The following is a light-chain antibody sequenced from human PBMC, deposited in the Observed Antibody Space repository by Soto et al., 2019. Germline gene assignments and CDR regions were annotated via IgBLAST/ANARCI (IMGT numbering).Light chain of an antibody. Sequence: EIVLTQSPGTLSLSPGERGTLSCRASQSVSRSYLAWYQQKPGQAPRLLMYGASRRATGIPDRFSGSGSGTDFTLTISRLEPEDFAVYYCQQYGSSPWTFGKGTKVEIK. CDR2: GAS. CDR1: QSVSRSY. J-gene: IGKJ1*01. CDR3: QQYGSSPWT. V-gene: IGKV3-20*01.